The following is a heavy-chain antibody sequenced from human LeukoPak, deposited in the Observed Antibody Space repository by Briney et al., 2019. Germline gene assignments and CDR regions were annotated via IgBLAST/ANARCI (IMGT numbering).Heavy chain of an antibody. CDR1: GFTFSYYG. Sequence: GGSLGLSCAASGFTFSYYGMHWVRQAPGKGLEWVAVISYDGSNKYYAESVKGRFTISRDNSKNTLYLQMNSLRAEDTAVYYCAKDYYDSSGYYNDAFDRWGQGRIVSVSS. D-gene: IGHD3-22*01. CDR2: ISYDGSNK. J-gene: IGHJ3*02. V-gene: IGHV3-30*18. CDR3: AKDYYDSSGYYNDAFDR.